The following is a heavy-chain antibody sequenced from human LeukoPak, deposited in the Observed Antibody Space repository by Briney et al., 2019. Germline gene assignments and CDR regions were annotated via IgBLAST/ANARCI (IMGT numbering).Heavy chain of an antibody. CDR1: GFRFTSYW. V-gene: IGHV5-51*01. Sequence: GESLQISCQGSGFRFTSYWIGWVRQVPGKGLEYMGIIYPADSDTRYSPSFQGQVTISADKSISTAYLQWSSLKASDTAMYYCARPGQLGEYTPYYFDFWGQGTLVTVSS. CDR3: ARPGQLGEYTPYYFDF. J-gene: IGHJ4*02. CDR2: IYPADSDT. D-gene: IGHD3-16*01.